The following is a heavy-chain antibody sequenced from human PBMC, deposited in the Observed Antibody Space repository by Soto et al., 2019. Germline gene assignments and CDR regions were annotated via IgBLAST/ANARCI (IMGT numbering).Heavy chain of an antibody. V-gene: IGHV4-4*02. CDR1: GDSINNSHW. J-gene: IGHJ5*02. Sequence: SETLSLTCAVSGDSINNSHWWSWVRQTPGKELEWIGETYHSGTTNYNPSLKTRVTISIDKSKNQFSLKMNSVTAADTAVYYCAREVNSSPARGPNWFDPWGQGTRVNVAS. D-gene: IGHD6-13*01. CDR3: AREVNSSPARGPNWFDP. CDR2: TYHSGTT.